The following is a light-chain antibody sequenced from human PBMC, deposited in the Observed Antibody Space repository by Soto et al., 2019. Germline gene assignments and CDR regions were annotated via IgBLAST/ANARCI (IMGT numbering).Light chain of an antibody. Sequence: QSALAQPASVSGSPGQSITISCTGTSSDIGGYTYVSWYQQHPGKAPKLLIYEVSNRPSGVSNRFSGSKSDNTASLTISGLQAEDEADYYCSSYTISSTYVSGTGTKVTVL. CDR1: SSDIGGYTY. J-gene: IGLJ1*01. V-gene: IGLV2-14*01. CDR3: SSYTISSTYV. CDR2: EVS.